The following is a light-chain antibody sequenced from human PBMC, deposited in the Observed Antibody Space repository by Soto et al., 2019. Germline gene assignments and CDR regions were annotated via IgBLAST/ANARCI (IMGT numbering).Light chain of an antibody. Sequence: DIQMTQSPSTLSASVGDRVTITCRASQSISSWLAWYQQKPGKAPKVLIYDASSLESGVPSRFSGSGSGTEFSLTIRSLQPDDFATYYCQQYNHYCTFGQGTRVEIK. CDR1: QSISSW. CDR2: DAS. J-gene: IGKJ1*01. CDR3: QQYNHYCT. V-gene: IGKV1-5*01.